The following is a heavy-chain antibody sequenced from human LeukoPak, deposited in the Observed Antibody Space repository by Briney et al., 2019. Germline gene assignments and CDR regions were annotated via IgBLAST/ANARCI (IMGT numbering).Heavy chain of an antibody. D-gene: IGHD3-16*01. V-gene: IGHV3-23*01. J-gene: IGHJ4*02. CDR1: GFSFNNYG. CDR3: GEGVGGAMFDY. CDR2: ISSDGRNT. Sequence: PGGSLRLSCAASGFSFNNYGMTWVRRAPGTGLEWVSTISSDGRNTHYADSVRGRFTISRDNSKNTRYLQLNGLSAGDTGRFYVGEGVGGAMFDYWGQGTLVTVSS.